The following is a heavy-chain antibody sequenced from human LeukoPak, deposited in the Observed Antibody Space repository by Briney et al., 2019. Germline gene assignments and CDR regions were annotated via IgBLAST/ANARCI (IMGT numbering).Heavy chain of an antibody. CDR3: AREVAVGPTGFDY. V-gene: IGHV3-48*03. J-gene: IGHJ4*02. CDR2: ISSSGSTI. D-gene: IGHD1-26*01. Sequence: GGSLRLSCAASGFTFSSYEMNWVRQAPGKGLEWVSYISSSGSTIYYADSVKGRFTISRDNAKNSLYLQMNSLRAEDTAVYYCAREVAVGPTGFDYWGQGTLVTVSS. CDR1: GFTFSSYE.